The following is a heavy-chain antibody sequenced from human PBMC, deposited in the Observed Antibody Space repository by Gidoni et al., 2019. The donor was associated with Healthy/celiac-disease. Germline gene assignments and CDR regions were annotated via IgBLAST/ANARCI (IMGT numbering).Heavy chain of an antibody. CDR2: LYDSGST. D-gene: IGHD6-13*01. V-gene: IGHV4-31*03. Sequence: QVQLQESGPGLVTPSQTLSLTCTVSGCSISSGGYYWSWIRQHPGKGLEWIGYLYDSGSTYYNPPLKSRVTISVDTSKNQFSLKLSSVTAADTAVYYCARAGKYSSSWYAAFDIWGQGTMVTVSS. CDR3: ARAGKYSSSWYAAFDI. J-gene: IGHJ3*02. CDR1: GCSISSGGYY.